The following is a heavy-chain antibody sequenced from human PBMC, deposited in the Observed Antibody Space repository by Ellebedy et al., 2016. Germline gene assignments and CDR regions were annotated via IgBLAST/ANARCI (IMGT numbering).Heavy chain of an antibody. Sequence: SETLSLTXTVSGGSISSYYWSWIRQPPGKGLEWIGSIYHSGSTNYNPSLKSRVTISVDTSKNQFSLKLSSVTAADTAVYYCARRRDGYNDYWGQGTLVTVSS. CDR2: IYHSGST. J-gene: IGHJ4*02. D-gene: IGHD5-24*01. CDR3: ARRRDGYNDY. CDR1: GGSISSYY. V-gene: IGHV4-59*08.